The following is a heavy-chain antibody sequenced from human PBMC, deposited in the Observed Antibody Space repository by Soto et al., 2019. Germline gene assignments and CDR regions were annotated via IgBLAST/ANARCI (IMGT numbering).Heavy chain of an antibody. Sequence: QSQTLSLTCAISGDSVSSNSAAWNWIRQSPSRGLEWLGRIYYRSKWYNDYAVSVKSRITINPDTSKNQFSLQLNSVTPEDTAVYYCARDLLTDDYGDYEPTRYYFDYWGQGTLVTVSS. CDR2: IYYRSKWYN. D-gene: IGHD4-17*01. V-gene: IGHV6-1*01. CDR1: GDSVSSNSAA. J-gene: IGHJ4*02. CDR3: ARDLLTDDYGDYEPTRYYFDY.